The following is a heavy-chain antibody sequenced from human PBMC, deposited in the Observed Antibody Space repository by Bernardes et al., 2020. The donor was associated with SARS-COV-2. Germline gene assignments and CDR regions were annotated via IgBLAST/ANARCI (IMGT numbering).Heavy chain of an antibody. Sequence: GGSLRLSCAASGFIFSSYGIHWVRQAPGKGLEWVAVIWYDGSNKYYADSVKGRFTMSRDNSKNTVYLQMNSLRAEDTAVYYCARDRVGGLGKTLDYWGQGTLVTVSS. CDR2: IWYDGSNK. CDR3: ARDRVGGLGKTLDY. CDR1: GFIFSSYG. D-gene: IGHD3-10*01. J-gene: IGHJ4*02. V-gene: IGHV3-33*01.